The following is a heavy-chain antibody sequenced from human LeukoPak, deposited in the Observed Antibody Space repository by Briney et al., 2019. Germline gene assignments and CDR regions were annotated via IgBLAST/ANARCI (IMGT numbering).Heavy chain of an antibody. Sequence: GGSLSLSCAASRFTFSDNYMSWIPHAPGKVPEWLSYISVGGNNIQYARPVKGRFTISRDNAKNSVYLQMNSLRPDDTAVYLCARNAGRGRMTDFWGQGTLVSVSS. J-gene: IGHJ4*02. V-gene: IGHV3-11*01. CDR1: RFTFSDNY. CDR2: ISVGGNNI. CDR3: ARNAGRGRMTDF. D-gene: IGHD3-10*01.